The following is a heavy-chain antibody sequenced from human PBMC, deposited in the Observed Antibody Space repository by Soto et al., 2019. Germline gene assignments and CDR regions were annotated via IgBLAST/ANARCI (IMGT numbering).Heavy chain of an antibody. D-gene: IGHD3-22*01. CDR3: VRDQDSRGYSVFNH. V-gene: IGHV3-74*01. CDR1: GFTLNSFF. J-gene: IGHJ4*02. Sequence: GGSLRLSLAASGFTLNSFFMHWVRQAPGKGLMWVSRINNDGSSTTYADSVKGRFTISRDNAKNTLYLQMNSLRADDTAVYFCVRDQDSRGYSVFNHWGQGAQVTVSS. CDR2: INNDGSST.